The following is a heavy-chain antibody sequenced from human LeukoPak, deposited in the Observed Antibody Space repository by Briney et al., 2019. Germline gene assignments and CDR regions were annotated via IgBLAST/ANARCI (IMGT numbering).Heavy chain of an antibody. CDR3: ARNRGNWNCDY. V-gene: IGHV1-2*02. CDR2: INPNSGGT. CDR1: GYTFTGYY. D-gene: IGHD1-1*01. Sequence: ASVKVSCKASGYTFTGYYMHWVRQAPGQGLEWMGWINPNSGGTNYAQKFQGRVTMTRDTSISTDYMELSRLRSDDTAVYYCARNRGNWNCDYWGQATLVTVSS. J-gene: IGHJ4*02.